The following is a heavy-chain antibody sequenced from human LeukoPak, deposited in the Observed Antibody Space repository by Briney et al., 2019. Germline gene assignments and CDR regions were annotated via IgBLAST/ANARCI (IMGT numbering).Heavy chain of an antibody. CDR1: GGSISSSSYY. D-gene: IGHD6-13*01. V-gene: IGHV4-39*07. Sequence: SETLSLTRTVSGGSISSSSYYWGWIRQPPGKGLEWIGSIYYSGSTYYNPSLKSRVTISVDTSKNQFSLKLSSVTAADTAVYYCAREGAAAGTGYFQHWGQGTLVTVSS. CDR2: IYYSGST. J-gene: IGHJ1*01. CDR3: AREGAAAGTGYFQH.